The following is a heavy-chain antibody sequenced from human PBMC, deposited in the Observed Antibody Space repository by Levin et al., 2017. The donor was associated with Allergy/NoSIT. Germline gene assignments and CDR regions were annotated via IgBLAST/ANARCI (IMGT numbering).Heavy chain of an antibody. D-gene: IGHD2-2*02. V-gene: IGHV1-18*01. CDR3: ARDTPCSSASCYIHYYYGMDV. CDR1: GYTFSSYG. Sequence: GESLKISCKAPGYTFSSYGFSWVRQAPGQGLEWMGWISAYNGNTNYAQKLQGRVTMTTDTSTSTAYMELRSLRSDDTAVYYCARDTPCSSASCYIHYYYGMDVWGQGTTVTVSS. J-gene: IGHJ6*02. CDR2: ISAYNGNT.